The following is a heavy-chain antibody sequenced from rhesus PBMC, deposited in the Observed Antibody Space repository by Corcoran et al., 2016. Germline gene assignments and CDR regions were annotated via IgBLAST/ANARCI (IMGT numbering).Heavy chain of an antibody. V-gene: IGHV3-100*02. CDR3: TRGSY. J-gene: IGHJ4*01. Sequence: EVQLVESGGGLVKPGGSLSLSCVASGFTFSSYELHWVRQAQGKGLEWVSVISESGGTTSYADSVKGRFTISRDNAKNSLFLQMNSLRAEDTAVYYCTRGSYWGQGVLVTVSS. CDR1: GFTFSSYE. CDR2: ISESGGTT.